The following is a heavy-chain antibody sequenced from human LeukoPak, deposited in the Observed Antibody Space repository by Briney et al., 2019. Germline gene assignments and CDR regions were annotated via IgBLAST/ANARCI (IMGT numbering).Heavy chain of an antibody. CDR3: ARHETLENSNYFDY. CDR1: GGSFSGYY. V-gene: IGHV4-34*01. D-gene: IGHD4-11*01. J-gene: IGHJ4*02. Sequence: SETPSLTCAVYGGSFSGYYWSWIRQPPGKGLEWIGEINHSGSTNYNPSLKSRVTISVDTSKNQFSLKLSSVTAADTAVYYCARHETLENSNYFDYWGQGTLVTVSS. CDR2: INHSGST.